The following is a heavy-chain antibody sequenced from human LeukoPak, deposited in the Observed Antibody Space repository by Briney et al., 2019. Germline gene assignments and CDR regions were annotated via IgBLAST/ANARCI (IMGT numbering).Heavy chain of an antibody. CDR3: ARRRGGYSYGLHYYDMDV. J-gene: IGHJ6*03. V-gene: IGHV4-59*01. Sequence: SETLSLTCTVSGGSISSYYWSWIRQPPGKGLEWIGYIYYSGSTNYNPSLKSRVTISVDTSKNQFSLKLSSVTAADTAVYYCARRRGGYSYGLHYYDMDVWGKGTTVTVSS. CDR1: GGSISSYY. D-gene: IGHD5-18*01. CDR2: IYYSGST.